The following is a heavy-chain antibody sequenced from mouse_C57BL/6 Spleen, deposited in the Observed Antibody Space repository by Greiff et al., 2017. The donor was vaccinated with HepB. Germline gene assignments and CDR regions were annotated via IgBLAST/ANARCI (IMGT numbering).Heavy chain of an antibody. CDR3: ALFITTVVATRELMDY. CDR2: IDPSDSET. V-gene: IGHV1-52*01. D-gene: IGHD1-1*01. CDR1: GYTFTSYW. J-gene: IGHJ4*01. Sequence: QVQLQQPGAELVRPGSSVKLSCKASGYTFTSYWMHWVKQRPIQGLEWIGNIDPSDSETHYNQKFKDKATLTVDKSSSTAYMQLSSLTSEDSAVYYCALFITTVVATRELMDYWGQGTSVTVSS.